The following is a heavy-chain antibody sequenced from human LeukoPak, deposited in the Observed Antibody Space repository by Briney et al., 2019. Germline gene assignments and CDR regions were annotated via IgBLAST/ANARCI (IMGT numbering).Heavy chain of an antibody. V-gene: IGHV4-59*08. CDR2: IYYSGST. CDR1: GGSISSYY. Sequence: SETLSLTCTVSGGSISSYYWSWIRQPPGKGLGWIGYIYYSGSTNYNPSLKSRVTISVDTSKNQFSLKLSSVTAADTAVYYCARSYYDILTGYFPHFDYWGQGTLVTVSS. D-gene: IGHD3-9*01. CDR3: ARSYYDILTGYFPHFDY. J-gene: IGHJ4*02.